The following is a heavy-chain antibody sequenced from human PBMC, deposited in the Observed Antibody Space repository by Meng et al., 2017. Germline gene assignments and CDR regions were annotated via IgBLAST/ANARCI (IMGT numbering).Heavy chain of an antibody. CDR1: GYPFPRYA. D-gene: IGHD1-26*01. V-gene: IGHV7-4-1*02. CDR2: INTNTGNP. J-gene: IGHJ4*02. CDR3: AREGRVDFDY. Sequence: QWKLVEFGYDLKKLGALVKVSCKASGYPFPRYAMNWVRQAPGQGLEWMGWINTNTGNPTYAQGFTGRFVFSLDTSVSTAYLQISSLKAEDTAVYYCAREGRVDFDYWGQGTLVTVSS.